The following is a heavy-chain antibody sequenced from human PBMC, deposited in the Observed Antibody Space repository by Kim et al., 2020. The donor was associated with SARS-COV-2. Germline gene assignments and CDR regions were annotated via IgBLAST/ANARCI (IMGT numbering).Heavy chain of an antibody. D-gene: IGHD2-21*02. Sequence: SVKVSCKASGGTFSSYTISWVRQAPGQGLEWMGRIIPILGIANYAQKFQGRVTITADKSTSTAYMELSSLRSEDTAVYYCARGGAVVTSSKGWYYYGMDVWGQGTTVTVSS. J-gene: IGHJ6*02. CDR1: GGTFSSYT. CDR3: ARGGAVVTSSKGWYYYGMDV. V-gene: IGHV1-69*02. CDR2: IIPILGIA.